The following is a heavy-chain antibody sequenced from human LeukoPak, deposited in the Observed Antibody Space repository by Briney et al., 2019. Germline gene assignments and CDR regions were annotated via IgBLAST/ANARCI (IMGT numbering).Heavy chain of an antibody. CDR1: GFTFNNYA. D-gene: IGHD3-22*01. J-gene: IGHJ4*02. Sequence: GGSLRLSCATSGFTFNNYAMTWIRQAPGKGLEWVSSISKSGDTTSYADSAKGRFTISRDNSKDTLYLQMDSLRAEDAAVYYCARDLGYHDAYFIIDYWGQGTLVTVSS. CDR2: ISKSGDTT. V-gene: IGHV3-23*01. CDR3: ARDLGYHDAYFIIDY.